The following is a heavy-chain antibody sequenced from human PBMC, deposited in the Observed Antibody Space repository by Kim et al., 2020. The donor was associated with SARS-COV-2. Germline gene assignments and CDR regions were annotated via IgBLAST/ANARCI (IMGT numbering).Heavy chain of an antibody. V-gene: IGHV1-69*13. J-gene: IGHJ4*02. CDR3: AAVEVCSGGSCYSYSY. CDR2: IIPIFGTA. CDR1: GGTFSSYA. D-gene: IGHD2-15*01. Sequence: SVKVSCKASGGTFSSYAISWVRQAPGQGLEWMGGIIPIFGTANYAQKFQGRVTITADESTSTAYMELSSLRSEDTAVYYCAAVEVCSGGSCYSYSYWGQGTLVTVSS.